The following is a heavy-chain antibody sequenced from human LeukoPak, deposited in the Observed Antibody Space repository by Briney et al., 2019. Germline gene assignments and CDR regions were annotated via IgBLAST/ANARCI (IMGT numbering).Heavy chain of an antibody. CDR1: GFTFSNYA. D-gene: IGHD3-10*01. CDR3: VKDRTGTYTLDY. V-gene: IGHV3-30-3*01. CDR2: ISDDGSRQ. Sequence: PGGSLRLSCAATGFTFSNYAIHWGRQAPGKGLEWVAFISDDGSRQHYADSVKGRFTISRDNSKNTLNLQMNSLRAEDTAVYYCVKDRTGTYTLDYWGREPWSPSPQ. J-gene: IGHJ4*02.